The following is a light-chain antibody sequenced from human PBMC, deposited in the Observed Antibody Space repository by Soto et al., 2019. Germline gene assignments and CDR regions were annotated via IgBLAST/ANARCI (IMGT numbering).Light chain of an antibody. CDR2: GAS. V-gene: IGKV3-20*01. J-gene: IGKJ5*01. CDR3: QHYVSPPIT. Sequence: EIVLTQSPGTLSLSPGERATLSCRASQSVTSNYLAWYQQKPGQAPRLLVYGASSSATGISDRFSGSGSGTDFTLTISRLEPEDFAVYYCQHYVSPPITFGQGTRLEIK. CDR1: QSVTSNY.